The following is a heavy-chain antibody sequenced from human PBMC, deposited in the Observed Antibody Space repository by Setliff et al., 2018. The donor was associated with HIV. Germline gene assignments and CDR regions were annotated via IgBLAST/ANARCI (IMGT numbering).Heavy chain of an antibody. CDR3: ARRTFGSGRIDP. V-gene: IGHV4-59*08. CDR1: GGSISSYY. J-gene: IGHJ5*02. Sequence: SETLSLTCTVSGGSISSYYWSWIRQPQGRDWSGLGIYYSGSTNYNPSLKSRVTISVDTSKNQFSLKLNSVTATDTAVYYCARRTFGSGRIDPWGQGTLVTVSS. CDR2: YYSGST. D-gene: IGHD3-16*01.